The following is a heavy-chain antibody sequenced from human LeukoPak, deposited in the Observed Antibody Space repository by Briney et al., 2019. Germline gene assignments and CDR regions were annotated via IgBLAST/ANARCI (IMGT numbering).Heavy chain of an antibody. Sequence: PSQTLSLTCTVSGGSISSGGYYWSWIRQPPGKGLEWIGYIYHSGSTYYNPSLKSRVTISVDRSKNQFSLKLSSVTAADTAVYYCARARSGVAGHFDYWGQGTLVTVSS. CDR1: GGSISSGGYY. D-gene: IGHD6-19*01. CDR3: ARARSGVAGHFDY. CDR2: IYHSGST. V-gene: IGHV4-30-2*01. J-gene: IGHJ4*02.